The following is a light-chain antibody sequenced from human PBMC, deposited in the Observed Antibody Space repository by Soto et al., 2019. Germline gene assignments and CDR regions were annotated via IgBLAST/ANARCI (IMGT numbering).Light chain of an antibody. CDR3: SSYAGSNNYV. Sequence: QSALTQPPSASGSPGQSVTISCTGTSSDVGGYNYVSWYQHHPGKAPKLMIYDVSKRPSGVPDRCSGSKSGNTASLTVSGLQAEDEADYYCSSYAGSNNYVFGTGTKLTVL. J-gene: IGLJ1*01. V-gene: IGLV2-8*01. CDR2: DVS. CDR1: SSDVGGYNY.